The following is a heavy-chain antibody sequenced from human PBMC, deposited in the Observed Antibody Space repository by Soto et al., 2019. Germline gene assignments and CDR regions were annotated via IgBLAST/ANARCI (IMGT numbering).Heavy chain of an antibody. CDR2: IKQDGSEK. J-gene: IGHJ6*02. D-gene: IGHD3-3*01. CDR3: ARDWTIFGVVIIQNYYYGMDV. Sequence: GGSLRLSCAASGFIFSSYWMSWVRQAPGKGLEWVANIKQDGSEKYYVDSVKGRFTISRDNAKNSLYLQMNSLRAEDTAVYYCARDWTIFGVVIIQNYYYGMDVWGQGTTVTVSS. CDR1: GFIFSSYW. V-gene: IGHV3-7*03.